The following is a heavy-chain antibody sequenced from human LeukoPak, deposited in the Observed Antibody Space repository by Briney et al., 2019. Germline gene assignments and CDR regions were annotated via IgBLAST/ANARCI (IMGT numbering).Heavy chain of an antibody. V-gene: IGHV3-9*01. D-gene: IGHD6-13*01. CDR2: INWNSGGI. J-gene: IGHJ4*02. Sequence: PGGSLRLSCVASGFTFDDYAMHWVRHAPGKGLEWVSGINWNSGGIVYADSVKGRFTISRDNAKKSMHLQMNSLRAEDTALYYCAKGEDSSSWYAIDYWGQGTLVTVSS. CDR1: GFTFDDYA. CDR3: AKGEDSSSWYAIDY.